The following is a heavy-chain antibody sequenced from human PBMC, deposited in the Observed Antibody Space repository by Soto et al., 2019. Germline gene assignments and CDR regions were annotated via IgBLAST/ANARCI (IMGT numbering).Heavy chain of an antibody. J-gene: IGHJ3*02. V-gene: IGHV1-3*01. D-gene: IGHD3-22*01. CDR3: ARGGPGYYYDSSGYMI. CDR2: INAGNGNT. Sequence: EASVKVSCKASGYTFTSYAMHWVRQAPGQRLEWMGWINAGNGNTKYSQKFQGRVTITRDTSASTAYMELSSLRSEDTAVYYCARGGPGYYYDSSGYMIWGQGTMVTVSS. CDR1: GYTFTSYA.